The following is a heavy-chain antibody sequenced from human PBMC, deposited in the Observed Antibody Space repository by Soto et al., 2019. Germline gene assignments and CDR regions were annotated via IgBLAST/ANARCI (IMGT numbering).Heavy chain of an antibody. CDR1: GGTFSSYA. Sequence: SVKVSCKASGGTFSSYAISWVRQAPGQGLEWMGGIIPIFGTANYAQKFKGRVTITADKSTSTAYMELSSLRSEDTAVYYCARRNYYDSTGRFFDPWGQGTMVTVSS. D-gene: IGHD3-22*01. CDR2: IIPIFGTA. CDR3: ARRNYYDSTGRFFDP. V-gene: IGHV1-69*06. J-gene: IGHJ5*02.